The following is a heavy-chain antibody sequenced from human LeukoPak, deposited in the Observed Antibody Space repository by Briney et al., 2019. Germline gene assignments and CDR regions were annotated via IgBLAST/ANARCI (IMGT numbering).Heavy chain of an antibody. CDR1: GVSISSYY. CDR2: IYYSGST. D-gene: IGHD2-2*01. CDR3: ARAGVVPADQFDY. V-gene: IGHV4-59*01. Sequence: PSQTLSLTCTVSGVSISSYYWSWIRQPPGKGLEWIGYIYYSGSTNYNPSLKSRVTISVDTSKNQFSLKLSSVTAADTAVYYCARAGVVPADQFDYWGQGTLVTVSS. J-gene: IGHJ4*02.